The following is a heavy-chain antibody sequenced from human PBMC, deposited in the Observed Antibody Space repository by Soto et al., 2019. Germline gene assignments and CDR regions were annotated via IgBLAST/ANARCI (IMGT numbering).Heavy chain of an antibody. Sequence: GGSLRLSCAASGFAFSNYAMSWVRQAPGKGLEWVSAISGGGGSTYYADSVKGRFTISRDNSKNTLYLPMNSLRAEDTAVYYCAKDLIAVGPSLFDYWGQGTLVTVSS. V-gene: IGHV3-23*01. CDR2: ISGGGGST. CDR1: GFAFSNYA. CDR3: AKDLIAVGPSLFDY. J-gene: IGHJ4*02. D-gene: IGHD1-26*01.